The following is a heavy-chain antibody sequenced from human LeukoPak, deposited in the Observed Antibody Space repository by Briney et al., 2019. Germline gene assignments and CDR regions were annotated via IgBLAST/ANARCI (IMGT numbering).Heavy chain of an antibody. CDR1: GYTFTSYG. V-gene: IGHV1-18*01. CDR2: ISAYNGNT. Sequence: ASVKVSCKASGYTFTSYGISWVRQAPGQGLEWMGWISAYNGNTNYAQKLQGRVTMTTDTSTSTAYMELRSLRSDDTAVYYCARDLFFLAVTSAFDIWGQGTMVTVSS. CDR3: ARDLFFLAVTSAFDI. J-gene: IGHJ3*02. D-gene: IGHD3-3*01.